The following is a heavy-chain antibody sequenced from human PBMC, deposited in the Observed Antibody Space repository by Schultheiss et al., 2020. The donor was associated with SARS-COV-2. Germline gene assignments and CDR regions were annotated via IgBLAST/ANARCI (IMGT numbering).Heavy chain of an antibody. Sequence: SETLSLTCTVSGYSISSGYYWGWIRQPPGKGLEWIGYIYYSGSTNYNPSLKSRVTISVDTSKNQFSLKLSSVTAADTAVYYCARLGTYYYDNDYWGQGTLVTVSS. V-gene: IGHV4-61*01. CDR1: GYSISSGYY. J-gene: IGHJ4*02. CDR3: ARLGTYYYDNDY. D-gene: IGHD3-22*01. CDR2: IYYSGST.